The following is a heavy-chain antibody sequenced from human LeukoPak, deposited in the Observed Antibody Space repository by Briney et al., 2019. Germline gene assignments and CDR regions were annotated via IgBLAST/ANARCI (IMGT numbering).Heavy chain of an antibody. D-gene: IGHD3/OR15-3a*01. J-gene: IGHJ4*02. CDR2: ISGDGART. V-gene: IGHV3-23*01. CDR3: AKHFCTGLDCSLFDS. Sequence: GGSLRLSCAASGFSFNNYVMSWVRQAPGKGLEWVSAISGDGARTYYADSVKGRFTISRDNSKNALSLQLNSLRPEDTALYYCAKHFCTGLDCSLFDSWGQGTLVTVSS. CDR1: GFSFNNYV.